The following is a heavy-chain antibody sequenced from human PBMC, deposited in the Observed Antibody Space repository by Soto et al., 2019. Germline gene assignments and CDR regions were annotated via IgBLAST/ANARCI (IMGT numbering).Heavy chain of an antibody. CDR2: IYYSGST. J-gene: IGHJ3*02. CDR3: ARDNSALDI. Sequence: SETLSLTCTVSGGSISNHYWSWIRQPPGKGLEWIGYIYYSGSTNYNPSLKRRVTISVDTSKSQFSLNLSSVTAADTAVYYCARDNSALDIWGKGTMVTV. V-gene: IGHV4-59*11. CDR1: GGSISNHY.